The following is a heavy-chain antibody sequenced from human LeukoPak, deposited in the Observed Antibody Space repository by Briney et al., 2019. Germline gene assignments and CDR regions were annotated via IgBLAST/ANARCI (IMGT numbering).Heavy chain of an antibody. J-gene: IGHJ2*01. CDR2: SDIDGSNT. CDR1: GFTFSSYW. Sequence: PGGPLRLSCAAPGFTFSSYWMHWVRQVPGKGLVWVSFSDIDGSNTRYADSVKGRFTISRDNAKNTLYLQMNSLRAEDTAVYYCTRDRDGYFDLWGRGTLVTVSS. V-gene: IGHV3-74*01. CDR3: TRDRDGYFDL.